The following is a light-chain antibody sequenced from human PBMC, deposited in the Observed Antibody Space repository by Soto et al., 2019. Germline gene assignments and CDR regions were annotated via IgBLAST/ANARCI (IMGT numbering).Light chain of an antibody. J-gene: IGKJ4*01. Sequence: DSQMTQYPSTLSASLGDTVTITCRAGQSISSWLAWYQQKPGKAPKLLISKASTLQSGVPPRFSGSGSGTEFALTISSLQPDDFATYYCQQYESYPMTFGGGTKVDIK. CDR1: QSISSW. CDR3: QQYESYPMT. V-gene: IGKV1-5*03. CDR2: KAS.